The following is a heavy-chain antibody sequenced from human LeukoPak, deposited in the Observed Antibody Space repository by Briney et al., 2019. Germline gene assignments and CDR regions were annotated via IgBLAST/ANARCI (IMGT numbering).Heavy chain of an antibody. J-gene: IGHJ4*02. CDR2: IYYSGST. Sequence: PSETLSLTCTVSGGSIRSYYWSWIRQPPGKGLEWIGYIYYSGSTNYNPSLKSRVTISVDTSKNQFSLKLSSVTAADTAVYYCATSGSYPLYYFDYWGQGTLVTVSS. CDR3: ATSGSYPLYYFDY. CDR1: GGSIRSYY. V-gene: IGHV4-59*08. D-gene: IGHD1-26*01.